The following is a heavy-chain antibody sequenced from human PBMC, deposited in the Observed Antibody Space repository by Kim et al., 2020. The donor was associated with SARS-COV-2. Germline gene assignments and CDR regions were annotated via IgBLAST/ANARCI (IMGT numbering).Heavy chain of an antibody. J-gene: IGHJ6*02. V-gene: IGHV3-53*01. CDR1: GFTVSSNY. D-gene: IGHD6-19*01. Sequence: GGSLRLSCAASGFTVSSNYMSWVRQAPGKGLEWVSVIYSGGSTYYADSVKGRFTISRDNSKNTLYLQMNSLRAEDTAVYYCASVGNQVAAPMGYYYYGMDVWGQGTTVTVSS. CDR3: ASVGNQVAAPMGYYYYGMDV. CDR2: IYSGGST.